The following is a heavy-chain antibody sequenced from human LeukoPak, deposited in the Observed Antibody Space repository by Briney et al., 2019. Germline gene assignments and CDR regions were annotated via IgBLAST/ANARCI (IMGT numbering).Heavy chain of an antibody. Sequence: SETLSLTCAVYGGSSSGYYWSWIRQPPGKGLEWIGYIYYSGSTNYNPSLKSRVTISVDTSKNQFSLKLSSVTAADTAVYYCARMYYYDSSGEWFDPWGQGTLVTVSS. J-gene: IGHJ5*02. D-gene: IGHD3-22*01. CDR3: ARMYYYDSSGEWFDP. V-gene: IGHV4-59*01. CDR2: IYYSGST. CDR1: GGSSSGYY.